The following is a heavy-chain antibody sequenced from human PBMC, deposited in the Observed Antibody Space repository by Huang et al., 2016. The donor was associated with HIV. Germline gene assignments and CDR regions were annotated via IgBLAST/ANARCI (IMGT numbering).Heavy chain of an antibody. CDR3: ARGQLGSYGDYDVLY. D-gene: IGHD4-17*01. CDR1: GGTFSKYA. V-gene: IGHV1-69*13. J-gene: IGHJ4*02. CDR2: IIPMFGTP. Sequence: QVQLVQSGAEVKTPGSSVKVSCKASGGTFSKYAISWVRQAPGQGLEWMGGIIPMFGTPNYARKFQGRVTITAYDSTSTTYVEVSSLRSEDTALYYCARGQLGSYGDYDVLYWGQGTLVTVSS.